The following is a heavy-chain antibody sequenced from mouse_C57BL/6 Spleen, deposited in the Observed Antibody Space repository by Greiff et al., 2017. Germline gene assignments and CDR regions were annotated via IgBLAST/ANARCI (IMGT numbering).Heavy chain of an antibody. J-gene: IGHJ1*03. CDR3: ARDERAVNSFDV. CDR2: ISDGGSYT. D-gene: IGHD1-1*01. V-gene: IGHV5-4*01. CDR1: GFTFSSYA. Sequence: EVKLVESGGGLVKPGGSLKLSCAASGFTFSSYAMSWVRQTPEKRLEWVATISDGGSYTYYPDNVKGRFTISRDNAKNNLYLQMSHLKSEDTAMYYCARDERAVNSFDVWGTGTTVTVSS.